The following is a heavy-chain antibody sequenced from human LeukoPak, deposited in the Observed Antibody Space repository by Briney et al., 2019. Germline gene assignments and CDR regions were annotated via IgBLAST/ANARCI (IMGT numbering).Heavy chain of an antibody. V-gene: IGHV1-8*01. CDR1: GYTFPSYD. J-gene: IGHJ4*02. Sequence: ASVTISFKASGYTFPSYDINCVRQATGQGREWMGWMIRNSGNTGYAQKFQGRVTMTRNTSIRTAYMELGSLRSEDTAGYYCARGIEQWLSIDYWGQGTLVTVSS. D-gene: IGHD6-19*01. CDR2: MIRNSGNT. CDR3: ARGIEQWLSIDY.